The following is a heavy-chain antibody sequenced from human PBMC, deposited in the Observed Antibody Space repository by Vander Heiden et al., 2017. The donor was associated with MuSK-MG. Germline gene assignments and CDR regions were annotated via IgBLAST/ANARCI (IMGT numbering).Heavy chain of an antibody. CDR3: ARVAGASGYYYYYYMDV. CDR2: ISSSSSYI. CDR1: GFHFSSYS. Sequence: EVQLVASGGGLGKPGGSLRLPCAASGFHFSSYSMNWVRQAAGKGLEWVSSISSSSSYIYYADSVKGRFTISRDNAKNSLYLQMNSLRAEDTAVYYCARVAGASGYYYYYYMDVWGKGTTGTVSS. V-gene: IGHV3-21*01. D-gene: IGHD1-26*01. J-gene: IGHJ6*03.